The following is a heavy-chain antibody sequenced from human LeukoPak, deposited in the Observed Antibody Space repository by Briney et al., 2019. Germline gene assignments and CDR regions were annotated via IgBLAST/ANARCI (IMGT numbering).Heavy chain of an antibody. CDR2: IYSHGST. Sequence: PGGSLRLSCAASGFSVSNNYMTWVRQAPGKGLEGGSVIYSHGSTHYGDSVRGRFTISRDNSKNTFYLQMNSLKDEDTAVYYCARGEILTGPFDYWGQGTLVTVSS. CDR1: GFSVSNNY. J-gene: IGHJ4*02. D-gene: IGHD3-9*01. V-gene: IGHV3-53*01. CDR3: ARGEILTGPFDY.